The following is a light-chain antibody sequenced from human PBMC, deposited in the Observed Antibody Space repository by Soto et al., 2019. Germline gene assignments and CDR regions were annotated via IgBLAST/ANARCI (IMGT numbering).Light chain of an antibody. CDR1: MRDVGAYNL. CDR2: EVV. J-gene: IGLJ1*01. V-gene: IGLV2-8*01. Sequence: QSVLTQPASVPGSPGQSITISCAGTMRDVGAYNLVSWYQQHPGRAPRLIIYEVVQRPSGVPDRFSGSKSGNTASLTVSGLQAADEADYFCKSYAGSNTYVFGSGTMLTVL. CDR3: KSYAGSNTYV.